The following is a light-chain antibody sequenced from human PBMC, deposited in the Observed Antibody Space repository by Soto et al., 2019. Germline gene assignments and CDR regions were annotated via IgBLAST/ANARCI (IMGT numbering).Light chain of an antibody. CDR3: QQYGTSPWT. CDR1: QSVSSNY. J-gene: IGKJ1*01. Sequence: EIVLTQSPGTLSLSPGERATLSCRASQSVSSNYLAWYQQKPGQAPRLLIYTASGRATGIPDRFSGSGSGTAFTLTISRVAPEDVAVYYCQQYGTSPWTFGQGTKVEIK. CDR2: TAS. V-gene: IGKV3-20*01.